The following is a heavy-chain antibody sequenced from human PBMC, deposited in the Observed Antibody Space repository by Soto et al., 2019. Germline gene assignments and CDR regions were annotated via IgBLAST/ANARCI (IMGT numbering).Heavy chain of an antibody. CDR2: IYYSGST. Sequence: SETLSLTCTVSGGSISSGVYYWSWIRQHPGKGLEWIGDIYYSGSTYYNPSLKSRVTLSVDTSKNQFSLRLSSVTAADTAVYYCARALTGYSVSNWFDPWGQGTLVTVS. D-gene: IGHD2-15*01. J-gene: IGHJ5*02. CDR1: GGSISSGVYY. CDR3: ARALTGYSVSNWFDP. V-gene: IGHV4-31*02.